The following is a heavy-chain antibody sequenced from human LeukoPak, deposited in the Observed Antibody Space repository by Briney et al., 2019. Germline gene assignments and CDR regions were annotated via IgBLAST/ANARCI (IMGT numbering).Heavy chain of an antibody. D-gene: IGHD1-26*01. CDR3: ARPSGNYYSHFDY. J-gene: IGHJ4*02. CDR1: GFTFRTYA. Sequence: GGSLRLSCAASGFTFRTYAMHWVRQAPGKRLEWVAVISYDGNSQYYADSMKGRFIISRDNSKNTLYLQMNSLRRDDTAVYYCARPSGNYYSHFDYWGQGTLVTVSS. CDR2: ISYDGNSQ. V-gene: IGHV3-30*04.